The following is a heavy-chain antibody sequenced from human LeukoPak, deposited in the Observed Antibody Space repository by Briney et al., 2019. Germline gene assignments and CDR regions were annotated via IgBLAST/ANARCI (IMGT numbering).Heavy chain of an antibody. Sequence: SVKDSCKASGGTFSSYAISWVRQAPGQGLEWMGGIIPIFGTANYAQKFQGRVTITADESTSTAYMELSSLRSEDTAVYYCAREHLTSRQLDYWGQGTLVTVSS. J-gene: IGHJ4*02. D-gene: IGHD2-21*02. CDR3: AREHLTSRQLDY. CDR2: IIPIFGTA. V-gene: IGHV1-69*13. CDR1: GGTFSSYA.